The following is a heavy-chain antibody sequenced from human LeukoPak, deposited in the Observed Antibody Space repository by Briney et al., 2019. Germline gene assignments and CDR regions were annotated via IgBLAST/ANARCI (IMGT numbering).Heavy chain of an antibody. CDR3: AKVGGGPGTTSNYYYTMGV. CDR2: INAGNGDT. V-gene: IGHV1-3*01. CDR1: GYSFTSYA. Sequence: ASVTVSCKASGYSFTSYAIHWVRQAPGQRLEWMGWINAGNGDTKYSQKFQDRVTITRDTSANTAYMELSSLRSEDTAVYYCAKVGGGPGTTSNYYYTMGVWGQGTTVTVSS. D-gene: IGHD1-1*01. J-gene: IGHJ6*02.